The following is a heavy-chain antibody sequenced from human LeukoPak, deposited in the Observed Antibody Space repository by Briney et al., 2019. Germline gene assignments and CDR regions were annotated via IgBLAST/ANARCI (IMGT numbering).Heavy chain of an antibody. CDR2: MNPNSGNT. CDR1: GYTFTSYD. V-gene: IGHV1-8*01. J-gene: IGHJ4*02. D-gene: IGHD3-22*01. CDR3: ARGYDSSGYYGY. Sequence: ASVKVSCKASGYTFTSYDINWVRQATGQGLEWMGWMNPNSGNTGYAQKLQGRVTMTTDTSTSTAYMELRSLRSDDTAVYYCARGYDSSGYYGYWGQGTLVTVSS.